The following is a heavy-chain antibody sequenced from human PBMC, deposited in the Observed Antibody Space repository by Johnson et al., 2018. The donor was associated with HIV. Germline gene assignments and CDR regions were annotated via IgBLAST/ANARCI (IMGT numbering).Heavy chain of an antibody. CDR1: GFTFSSYA. CDR2: ISYDGSNK. Sequence: QVQLVESGGGVVQPGGSLRLSCAASGFTFSSYAMHWVRQAPGKGLEWVAVISYDGSNKYYADSVKGRFTISRDNSKNTLYLQMNSLRAEDTAVYYCARAGGGSHGAFDIWGQGTMVTESS. J-gene: IGHJ3*02. V-gene: IGHV3-30-3*01. D-gene: IGHD2-15*01. CDR3: ARAGGGSHGAFDI.